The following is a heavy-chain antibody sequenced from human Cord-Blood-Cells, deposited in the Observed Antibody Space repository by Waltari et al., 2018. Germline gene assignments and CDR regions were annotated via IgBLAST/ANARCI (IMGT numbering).Heavy chain of an antibody. Sequence: QVQLQQWGAGLLKPSETLSLTCAVYGGSFSGYYWSWIRQPPGKGLEWIGDINHSGSTSYNPSVRSRVTISVDTSKNQFALKLSSVTAADTAVYYCARGGSVAGNHYYYGMDVWGQGTTVTVSS. CDR3: ARGGSVAGNHYYYGMDV. CDR1: GGSFSGYY. CDR2: INHSGST. D-gene: IGHD6-19*01. V-gene: IGHV4-34*01. J-gene: IGHJ6*02.